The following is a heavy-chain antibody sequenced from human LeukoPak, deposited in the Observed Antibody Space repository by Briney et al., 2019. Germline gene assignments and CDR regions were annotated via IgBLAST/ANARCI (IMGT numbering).Heavy chain of an antibody. CDR3: AKGPYCTNGVCDDY. J-gene: IGHJ4*02. CDR2: ISGSGGST. D-gene: IGHD2-8*01. CDR1: GFTFSSYA. Sequence: GGSLRLSCAASGFTFSSYATSWVRQAPGKGLEWVSAISGSGGSTYYADSVKGRFTISRDNSKNTLYLQMNSLRAEDTAVYYCAKGPYCTNGVCDDYWGQGTLVTVSS. V-gene: IGHV3-23*01.